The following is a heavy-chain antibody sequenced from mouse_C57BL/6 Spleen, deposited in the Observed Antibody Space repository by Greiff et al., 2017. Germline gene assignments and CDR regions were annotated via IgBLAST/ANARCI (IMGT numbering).Heavy chain of an antibody. J-gene: IGHJ1*03. Sequence: VMLVESGPGILQPSQTLSLTCSFSGFSLSTSGMGVSWIRQPSGKGLEWLAHIYWDDDKSYNPSLKSRLTISKDTSRNQLFLKITRMETADTATYYCARVKLGLDFDVWGTGTTVTVSS. D-gene: IGHD4-1*01. CDR3: ARVKLGLDFDV. CDR2: IYWDDDK. CDR1: GFSLSTSGMG. V-gene: IGHV8-12*01.